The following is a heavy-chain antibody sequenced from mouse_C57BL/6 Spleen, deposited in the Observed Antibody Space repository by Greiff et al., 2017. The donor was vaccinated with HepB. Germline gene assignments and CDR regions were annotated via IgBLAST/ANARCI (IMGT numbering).Heavy chain of an antibody. CDR2: IYPRSGNT. D-gene: IGHD1-1*01. Sequence: VQLQQSGAELARPGASVKLSCKASGYTFTSYGISWVQQRTGQGLEWIGVIYPRSGNTYYNEKFKGKATLTEDKSSSTAYMELSSLTSEDSAVYYCARGRTKEVDNHDYWGQGTTGTVSS. CDR1: GYTFTSYG. J-gene: IGHJ2*01. V-gene: IGHV1-81*01. CDR3: ARGRTKEVDNHDY.